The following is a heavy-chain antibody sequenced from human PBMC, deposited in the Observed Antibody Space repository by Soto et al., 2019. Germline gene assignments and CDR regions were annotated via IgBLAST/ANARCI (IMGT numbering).Heavy chain of an antibody. CDR1: GYTFTSYG. CDR2: ISAYNGNT. Sequence: QVQLVQSGAEVKKPGASVKVSCKASGYTFTSYGTSWVRQAPGQGLEWMGWISAYNGNTNYAQKLQGRVTMTTDTSTSTAYMELRSLRSDDTAVYYCARARNYNLVVITTGDVWGQGTLVTVSS. D-gene: IGHD3-22*01. CDR3: ARARNYNLVVITTGDV. V-gene: IGHV1-18*01. J-gene: IGHJ4*02.